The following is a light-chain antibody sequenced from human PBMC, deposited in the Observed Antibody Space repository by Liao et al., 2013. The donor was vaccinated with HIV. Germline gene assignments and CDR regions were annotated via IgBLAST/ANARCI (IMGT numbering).Light chain of an antibody. CDR3: QSPDSSGSYYVL. CDR2: YDR. CDR1: NIGSKS. J-gene: IGLJ2*01. Sequence: SYVVTQPSSVSVAPGKTARITCGGNNIGSKSVHWYQQKAGQAPVLIIYYDRDRPSGIPERFSGSSSGTTVTLTISGVQAEDEADYYCQSPDSSGSYYVLFGGGTKLTVL. V-gene: IGLV3-21*01.